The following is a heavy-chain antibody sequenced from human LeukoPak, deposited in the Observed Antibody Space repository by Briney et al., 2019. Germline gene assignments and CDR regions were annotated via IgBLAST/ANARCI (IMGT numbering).Heavy chain of an antibody. V-gene: IGHV2-5*02. CDR2: IYWDDEK. D-gene: IGHD2-15*01. J-gene: IGHJ4*02. CDR3: AHLNFYNDGGYSRALDY. Sequence: SGPTLVKPTQTLTLTCTFSGFSLTTYGVGVGWIRQPPGKALEGLALIYWDDEKRYRPSLRTRLTITKGTSKSQVVLTLTNMDPVDTATYYCAHLNFYNDGGYSRALDYWGQGTLVTVSS. CDR1: GFSLTTYGVG.